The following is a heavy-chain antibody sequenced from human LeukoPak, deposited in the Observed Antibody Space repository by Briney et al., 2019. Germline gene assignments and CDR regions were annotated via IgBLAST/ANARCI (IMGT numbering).Heavy chain of an antibody. J-gene: IGHJ4*02. D-gene: IGHD3-22*01. Sequence: GGSLRLSCAASGFTFSSYEMNWVRQAPGKGLEWISYISGSGTTISYANSVKGRFTISRDNAMNSVYLQMTGLRVEDTAIYFCARLNYFDSTGYGGEMDYWGQGNLVTVSS. CDR1: GFTFSSYE. CDR2: ISGSGTTI. V-gene: IGHV3-48*03. CDR3: ARLNYFDSTGYGGEMDY.